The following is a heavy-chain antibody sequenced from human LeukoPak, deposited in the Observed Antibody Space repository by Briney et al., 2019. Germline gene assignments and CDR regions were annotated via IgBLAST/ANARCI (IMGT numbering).Heavy chain of an antibody. CDR1: GLTFSMYW. CDR2: IKPDGSQK. V-gene: IGHV3-7*01. D-gene: IGHD2-15*01. J-gene: IGHJ4*02. Sequence: GGSLRLSCAASGLTFSMYWMSWVRQAPGKGLEWVANIKPDGSQKYYVDSVKGRFTICRDNAKNSLYLQMNSLRAEDTAVYYCANIYCSGGTCTYFDDWGQGTLVTVSS. CDR3: ANIYCSGGTCTYFDD.